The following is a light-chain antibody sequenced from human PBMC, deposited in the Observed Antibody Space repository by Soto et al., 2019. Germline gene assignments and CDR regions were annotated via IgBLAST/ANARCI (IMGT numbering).Light chain of an antibody. V-gene: IGKV3-15*01. Sequence: ETVMTQSPGTLSVSLGERATLSCRASQSVSIHLAWYQQKPGQAPRLLIYDTSTRATGIPARFSGSGSGTEFTLTIRSLQSEDFAVYYCQQYSNWPPITFGQG. J-gene: IGKJ5*01. CDR3: QQYSNWPPIT. CDR2: DTS. CDR1: QSVSIH.